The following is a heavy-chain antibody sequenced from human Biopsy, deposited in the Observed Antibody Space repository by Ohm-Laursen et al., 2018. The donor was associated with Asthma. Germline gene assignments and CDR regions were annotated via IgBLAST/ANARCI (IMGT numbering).Heavy chain of an antibody. D-gene: IGHD2-15*01. CDR3: AGFCSGGNCPDH. Sequence: SETLSLTWTVSGASITSSAYYWTWIRQPPGKGLEWIGNIHYSGSTYSNPSLKSRVTISVDTSKKQISLRLSSVIAADTAVYYCAGFCSGGNCPDHWGQGTLVTVSS. CDR2: IHYSGST. V-gene: IGHV4-61*08. J-gene: IGHJ4*02. CDR1: GASITSSAYY.